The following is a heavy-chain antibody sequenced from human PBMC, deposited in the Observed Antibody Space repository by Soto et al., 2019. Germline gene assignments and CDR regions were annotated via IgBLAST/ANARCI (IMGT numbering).Heavy chain of an antibody. Sequence: PGGSLRLSCAASGFTFSSYAMSWVCQAPGKGLEWVSAISGRGGSTYYADSVKGRFTISRDNSKSTLYLQMNSLRAEDTAVYYCAKRINDDFWSGNFDYWGQGTLVTVSS. V-gene: IGHV3-23*01. CDR2: ISGRGGST. CDR3: AKRINDDFWSGNFDY. D-gene: IGHD3-3*01. J-gene: IGHJ4*02. CDR1: GFTFSSYA.